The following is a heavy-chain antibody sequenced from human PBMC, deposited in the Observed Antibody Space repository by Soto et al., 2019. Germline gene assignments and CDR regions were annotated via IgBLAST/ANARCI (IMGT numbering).Heavy chain of an antibody. CDR2: INSGNGKT. J-gene: IGHJ2*01. D-gene: IGHD2-2*02. V-gene: IGHV1-3*01. CDR1: GFTFTSYT. CDR3: ARDRYTANWYFDL. Sequence: QVQLVQSGAEVKKPGASVKISCETSGFTFTSYTFHWVRQAPGQRLEWVGWINSGNGKTEYSQNLQDRVTLTRDTSANTVLLELRTLTSDDTATYYCARDRYTANWYFDLWGRGTLVIVSS.